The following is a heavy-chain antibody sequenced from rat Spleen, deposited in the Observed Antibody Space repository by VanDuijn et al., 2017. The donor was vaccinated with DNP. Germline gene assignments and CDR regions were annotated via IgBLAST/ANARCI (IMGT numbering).Heavy chain of an antibody. CDR3: ARHEGLYSGFPDYFDY. CDR2: ITYDGRRT. J-gene: IGHJ3*01. V-gene: IGHV5-22*01. CDR1: GFTFSDYG. D-gene: IGHD4-4*01. Sequence: EVQLVESGGGLVQPGRSMKLSCAASGFTFSDYGMAWVLQAPTKGLEWVASITYDGRRTYYRDSVKGRFTISRDNAKSTLYLQMDSLRSEDTATYYCARHEGLYSGFPDYFDYWGQGTLVTVSS.